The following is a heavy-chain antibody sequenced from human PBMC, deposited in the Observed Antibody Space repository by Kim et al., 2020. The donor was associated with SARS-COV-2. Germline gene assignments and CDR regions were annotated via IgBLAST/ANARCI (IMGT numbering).Heavy chain of an antibody. V-gene: IGHV1-24*01. D-gene: IGHD3-22*01. CDR3: TAAPANYYDSSGYSCYYYYGMDV. J-gene: IGHJ6*02. CDR2: FDPEDGET. Sequence: ASVKVSCKVSGYTLTELSMHWVRQAPGKGLEWMGGFDPEDGETIYAQKFQGRVTMTEDTSTDTAYMELSSLRSEDTAVYYRTAAPANYYDSSGYSCYYYYGMDVWGQETTVTVS. CDR1: GYTLTELS.